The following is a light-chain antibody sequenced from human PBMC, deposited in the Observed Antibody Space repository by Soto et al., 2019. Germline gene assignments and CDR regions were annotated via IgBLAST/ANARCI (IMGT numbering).Light chain of an antibody. CDR3: QQSYITPWT. CDR1: ASISNY. V-gene: IGKV1-39*01. Sequence: DIRMTQSPSSLSASVGDRVTITCRASASISNYLNWYQQTPGKAPNLLIYAASSLQSGVPSRSSGSGSGTDFTLTISSLQPEDFATYYCQQSYITPWTFGQGTKVDI. J-gene: IGKJ1*01. CDR2: AAS.